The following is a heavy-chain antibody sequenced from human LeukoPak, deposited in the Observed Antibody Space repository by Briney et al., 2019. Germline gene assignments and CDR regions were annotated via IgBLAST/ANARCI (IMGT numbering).Heavy chain of an antibody. D-gene: IGHD6-19*01. Sequence: TGGSLRLSCAASGFTFSSYTMSWVRQAPGKGLEWVSAISSSGGRTYYADSVKGRFTISRDNSKNTLYLQMNTLRAEDTAVYYCARRYSSGWWIDYWGQGTLVTVSS. V-gene: IGHV3-23*01. CDR1: GFTFSSYT. CDR2: ISSSGGRT. CDR3: ARRYSSGWWIDY. J-gene: IGHJ4*02.